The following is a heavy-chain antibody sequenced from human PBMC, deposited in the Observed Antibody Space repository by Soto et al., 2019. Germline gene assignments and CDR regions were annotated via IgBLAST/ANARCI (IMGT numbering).Heavy chain of an antibody. CDR1: GYTFTSYG. CDR3: ARGLIAARPGGYFDDY. Sequence: GASVKVSCKASGYTFTSYGISWVRQAPGQGLEWMGWISAYNGNTNYAQKLQGRVTMTTDTSTSTAYMELRSLRSDDTAVYYCARGLIAARPGGYFDDYWGQGTLVTVSS. V-gene: IGHV1-18*01. CDR2: ISAYNGNT. J-gene: IGHJ4*02. D-gene: IGHD6-6*01.